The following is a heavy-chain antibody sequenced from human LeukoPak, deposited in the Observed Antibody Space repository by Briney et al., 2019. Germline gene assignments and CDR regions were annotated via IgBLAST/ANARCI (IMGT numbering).Heavy chain of an antibody. J-gene: IGHJ4*02. V-gene: IGHV4-59*08. CDR1: GVSITSYD. D-gene: IGHD6-19*01. CDR3: ARHGDSGSGYYDY. Sequence: SETLSLTCTASGVSITSYDWSWIRQPPGKGLEKVGYIFYSGSTNYNPSLKSRVTISVDTSKNQFSLKVRSVTAADTAVYYCARHGDSGSGYYDYWGQGTLVTVSS. CDR2: IFYSGST.